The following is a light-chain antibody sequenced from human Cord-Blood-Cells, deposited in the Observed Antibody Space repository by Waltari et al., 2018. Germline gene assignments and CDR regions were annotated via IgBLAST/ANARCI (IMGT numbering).Light chain of an antibody. CDR1: PSVLYRTNNKNY. Sequence: DIVMTLSPASLAVYLGESATINCKASPSVLYRTNNKNYLAWYQQKPGQPPKLLIYWASSRETGVPDRFSGSGSGTDFTLTISSLQAEDVAVYYCQQYYSTPYTFGQGTKLEIK. CDR2: WAS. J-gene: IGKJ2*01. V-gene: IGKV4-1*01. CDR3: QQYYSTPYT.